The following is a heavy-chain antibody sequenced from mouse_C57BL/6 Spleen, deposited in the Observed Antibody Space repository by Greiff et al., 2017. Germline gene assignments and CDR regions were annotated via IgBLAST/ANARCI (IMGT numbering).Heavy chain of an antibody. CDR2: INPSSGYT. CDR3: ARSIFITTVVATRGAMDY. Sequence: VQLQQSVAELAKPGASVKLSCKASGYTFTSYWMHWVKQRPGQGLEWIGYINPSSGYTKYNQKFKDKATLTADKSSSTAYMQLSSLTYEDSAVYYCARSIFITTVVATRGAMDYWGQGTSVTVSS. D-gene: IGHD1-1*01. CDR1: GYTFTSYW. V-gene: IGHV1-7*01. J-gene: IGHJ4*01.